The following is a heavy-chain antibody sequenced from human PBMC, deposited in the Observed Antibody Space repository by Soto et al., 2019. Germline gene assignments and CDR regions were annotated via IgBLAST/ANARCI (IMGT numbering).Heavy chain of an antibody. V-gene: IGHV3-23*01. CDR1: GFTFSSYA. CDR3: AKMGDSGSYYYYGMDV. J-gene: IGHJ6*02. Sequence: GGSLSLSCAASGFTFSSYAMSWVRQAPGKGLEWVSAISGSGGSTYYADSVKGRFTISRDNSKNTLYLQMNSLRAEDTAVYYCAKMGDSGSYYYYGMDVWGQGTTVTVSS. D-gene: IGHD1-26*01. CDR2: ISGSGGST.